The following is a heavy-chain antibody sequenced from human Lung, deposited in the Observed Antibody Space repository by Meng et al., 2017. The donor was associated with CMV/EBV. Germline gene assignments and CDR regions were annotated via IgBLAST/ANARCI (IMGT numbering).Heavy chain of an antibody. D-gene: IGHD3-10*01. CDR1: GFTFSSSY. CDR2: IKYDGSDK. Sequence: GEXXRLSCVASGFTFSSSYMSWVRQAPGKGLEWVANIKYDGSDKGYVGSVEGRFTISRDNAKNSVYLQMNTLRVEDTAVYYCARDPHFGALDYWGQGTLVTVSS. V-gene: IGHV3-7*01. J-gene: IGHJ4*02. CDR3: ARDPHFGALDY.